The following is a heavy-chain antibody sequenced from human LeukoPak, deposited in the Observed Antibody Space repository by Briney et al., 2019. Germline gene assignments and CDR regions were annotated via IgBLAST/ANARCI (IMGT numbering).Heavy chain of an antibody. CDR1: GGSISSYY. CDR3: ARAAITIFGVAEALGDDDAFDI. CDR2: IYTSGST. V-gene: IGHV4-4*07. D-gene: IGHD3-3*01. J-gene: IGHJ3*02. Sequence: SETLSLTCTVSGGSISSYYWSWIRQPAGKGLEWIGRIYTSGSTNYNPSLKSRVTMSVDTSKNQFSLKLSSVTAADTAVYYCARAAITIFGVAEALGDDDAFDIWGQGTMVTVSS.